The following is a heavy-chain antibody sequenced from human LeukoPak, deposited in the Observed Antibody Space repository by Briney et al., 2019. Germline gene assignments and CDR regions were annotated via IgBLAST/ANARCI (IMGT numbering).Heavy chain of an antibody. CDR2: IYYSGST. CDR3: VMTTVTSGSRPFDY. J-gene: IGHJ4*02. Sequence: PSETLSLTCTVSGGSISSYYWSWIRQPPGKGLEWIGYIYYSGSTNYNPSLKSRVTISVDTSKNQFSLKLSSVTAADTAVYYCVMTTVTSGSRPFDYWGQGTLVTVSS. D-gene: IGHD4-17*01. CDR1: GGSISSYY. V-gene: IGHV4-59*08.